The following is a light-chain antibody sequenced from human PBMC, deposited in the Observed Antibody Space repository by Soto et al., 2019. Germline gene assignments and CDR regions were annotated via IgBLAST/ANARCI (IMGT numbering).Light chain of an antibody. CDR3: QSYDSSLSGSSV. V-gene: IGLV1-40*01. CDR2: GNS. J-gene: IGLJ1*01. CDR1: SSNIGAGYD. Sequence: QCVLTQAPSGSGAPGQRVTISCTGSSSNIGAGYDVHWYQQLPGTAPKLLIYGNSNRPSGVPDRFSGSKSGTSASLAITGLQAEDEADYYCQSYDSSLSGSSVFGTGTKLTVL.